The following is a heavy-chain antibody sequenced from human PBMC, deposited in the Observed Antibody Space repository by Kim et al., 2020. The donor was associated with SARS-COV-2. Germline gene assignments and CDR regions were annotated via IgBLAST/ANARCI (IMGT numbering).Heavy chain of an antibody. CDR3: ARVGTTGDRERVNHAMDV. Sequence: GESLKISCKVSGYNSNKYWIAWVRQMTGKGLEWMGNIYPGDSDIRYSPSFQGQVTISVDESIGTVYLQWSSLKASDTAIYYCARVGTTGDRERVNHAMDVWGQGTTVTVSS. V-gene: IGHV5-51*01. J-gene: IGHJ6*02. CDR2: IYPGDSDI. CDR1: GYNSNKYW. D-gene: IGHD7-27*01.